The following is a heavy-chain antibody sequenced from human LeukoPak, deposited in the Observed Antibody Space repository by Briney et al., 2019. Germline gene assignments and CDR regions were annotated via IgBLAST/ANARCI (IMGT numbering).Heavy chain of an antibody. CDR3: AKVALFSGYYPPFDY. Sequence: GGSLRLSCTASGFTFSNYGMHWVRQAPGKGLEWVAVISYDGSNEYYADSVKGRFTISRDNSKNTLFLQMNSLRPEDTAVYHCAKVALFSGYYPPFDYWGQGTLSPSPQ. V-gene: IGHV3-30*18. CDR2: ISYDGSNE. CDR1: GFTFSNYG. J-gene: IGHJ4*02. D-gene: IGHD3-22*01.